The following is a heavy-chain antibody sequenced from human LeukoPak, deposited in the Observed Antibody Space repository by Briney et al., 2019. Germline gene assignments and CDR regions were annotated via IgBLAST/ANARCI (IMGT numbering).Heavy chain of an antibody. V-gene: IGHV3-15*01. Sequence: PGGSLSLSCAASGFTFSKAWMSWVRQATGEGLEWLGGIKSNTDGGTTDYAAPVQGRITISRDDSQNTLYLQLDSLKAEDTAVYYCSTYRWKYDSSGYDYWGQGTLVAVSS. CDR1: GFTFSKAW. CDR2: IKSNTDGGTT. J-gene: IGHJ4*02. CDR3: STYRWKYDSSGYDY. D-gene: IGHD3-22*01.